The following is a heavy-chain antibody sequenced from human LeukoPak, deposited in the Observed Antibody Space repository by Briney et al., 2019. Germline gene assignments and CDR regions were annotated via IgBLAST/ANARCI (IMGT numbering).Heavy chain of an antibody. Sequence: ASVKVSCKASGYTFTSYGINWVRQAPGQGLEWMGWMNPNSGNTGYAQKFQGRVTMTRNTSISTAYMELSSLRSEDTAVYYCARAATMVRGARFGYWGQGTLVTVSS. CDR3: ARAATMVRGARFGY. CDR2: MNPNSGNT. J-gene: IGHJ4*02. CDR1: GYTFTSYG. V-gene: IGHV1-8*01. D-gene: IGHD3-10*01.